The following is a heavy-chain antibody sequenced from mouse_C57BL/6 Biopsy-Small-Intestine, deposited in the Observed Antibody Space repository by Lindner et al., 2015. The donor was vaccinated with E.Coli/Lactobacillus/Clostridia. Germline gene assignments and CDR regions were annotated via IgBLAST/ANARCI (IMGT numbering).Heavy chain of an antibody. CDR2: IYPRSGNT. D-gene: IGHD2-3*01. CDR3: ARWNDGYYGDY. J-gene: IGHJ2*01. V-gene: IGHV1-81*01. Sequence: VQLQESGAEVARPGASVKLSCKASGYIFTSYGISWVKQRTGQGLEWIGEIYPRSGNTYYNEKFKGKATLTADKSSNTAYMELRSLTSEDSAVYFCARWNDGYYGDYWGQGTTLTVSS. CDR1: GYIFTSYG.